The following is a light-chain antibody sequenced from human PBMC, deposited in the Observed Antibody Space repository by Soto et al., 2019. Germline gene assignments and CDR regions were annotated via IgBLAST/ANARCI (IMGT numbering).Light chain of an antibody. J-gene: IGLJ3*02. CDR2: EVR. CDR3: GSYGGSNNWV. Sequence: QSALTQPPSASGSPGQSVTISCSGTGGDIGRYDFVSWYQQYPGKVPKLLIYEVRKRPSGVPDRFSASKSANSASLTVSGLQPEDEADYYCGSYGGSNNWVFGGGTKLTVL. CDR1: GGDIGRYDF. V-gene: IGLV2-8*01.